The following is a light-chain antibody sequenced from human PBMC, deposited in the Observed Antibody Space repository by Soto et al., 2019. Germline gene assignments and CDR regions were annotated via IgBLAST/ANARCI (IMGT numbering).Light chain of an antibody. Sequence: EIVLTQSPGTLSLSPGERATLSCRASQSVNSNYLAWYQQKPGQGPRLLMYGASSRATGIPDRFSGSGSGTDFTLTISRREPEDFAVYYCQHYDSSPRTFGQGTKVEIK. CDR3: QHYDSSPRT. V-gene: IGKV3-20*01. CDR2: GAS. J-gene: IGKJ1*01. CDR1: QSVNSNY.